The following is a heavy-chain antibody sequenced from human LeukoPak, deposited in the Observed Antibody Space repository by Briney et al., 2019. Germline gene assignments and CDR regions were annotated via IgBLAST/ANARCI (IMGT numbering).Heavy chain of an antibody. CDR3: ARDDNWNDKPFDH. Sequence: PGGSVTLLHAPSGLTFSHYTMKWVRQAAGKGLEWLSSISTSTSSMQYADSVKGRFTDSRDNADNSRYLQMSSLRAEDTALYYCARDDNWNDKPFDHWGQGALVTVSS. D-gene: IGHD1-20*01. CDR1: GLTFSHYT. J-gene: IGHJ4*02. V-gene: IGHV3-21*01. CDR2: ISTSTSSM.